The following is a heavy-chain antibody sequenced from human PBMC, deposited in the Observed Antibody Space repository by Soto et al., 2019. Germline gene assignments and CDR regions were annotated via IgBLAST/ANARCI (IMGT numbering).Heavy chain of an antibody. Sequence: GESLKISCKGSGYSFTSYWISWVCQMPGKGVEWMGRSHPSDSYTNYSPSLQGHVTISADKSISTAYLQWSSLKASDTAMYYCARLQAAAGDNDLTFDYWGQGTLVPVSS. CDR3: ARLQAAAGDNDLTFDY. V-gene: IGHV5-10-1*01. D-gene: IGHD6-13*01. CDR1: GYSFTSYW. J-gene: IGHJ4*02. CDR2: SHPSDSYT.